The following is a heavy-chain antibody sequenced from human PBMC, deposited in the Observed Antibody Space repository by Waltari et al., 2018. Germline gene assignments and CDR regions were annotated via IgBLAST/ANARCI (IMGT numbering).Heavy chain of an antibody. V-gene: IGHV4-39*01. CDR3: ARHRKQQPIDY. D-gene: IGHD6-13*01. CDR1: GGSISSSSYY. J-gene: IGHJ4*02. CDR2: INYSGST. Sequence: QLQLQESGPGLVKPSETLSLTCTVSGGSISSSSYYWGWIRQPPGKGLVGIGSINYSGSTYYNPSLNSRVTISVDTSKNQFSLKLSSVTAADTAVYYCARHRKQQPIDYWGQGTLVTVSS.